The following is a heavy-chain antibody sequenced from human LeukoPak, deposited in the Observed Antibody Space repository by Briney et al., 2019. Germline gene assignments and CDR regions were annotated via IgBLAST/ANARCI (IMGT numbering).Heavy chain of an antibody. CDR3: ATISGYDSSGPPFDY. CDR2: ISAYNGNT. CDR1: GYTFTSYG. J-gene: IGHJ4*02. V-gene: IGHV1-18*01. D-gene: IGHD3-22*01. Sequence: ASVKVSCKASGYTFTSYGISWVRQAPGQGLEWMGWISAYNGNTHYAQKLQGRVTMTTDTSTSTAYMELRSLRSDDTAVYYCATISGYDSSGPPFDYWGQGTLVTVSS.